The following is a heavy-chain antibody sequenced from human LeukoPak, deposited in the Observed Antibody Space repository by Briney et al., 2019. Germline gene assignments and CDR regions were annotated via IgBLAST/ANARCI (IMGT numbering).Heavy chain of an antibody. J-gene: IGHJ4*02. Sequence: GGSLRLSCTASGFTFSTYAMNWVRQAPGKGLEWVAVISDDGRHNYYADSVKGRFTISRDNSKSTLYLQMNSLRDDDSAAYFCARVYLERLTAGYFDHWGQGTQVTVSP. CDR1: GFTFSTYA. CDR2: ISDDGRHN. V-gene: IGHV3-30*04. D-gene: IGHD2-8*01. CDR3: ARVYLERLTAGYFDH.